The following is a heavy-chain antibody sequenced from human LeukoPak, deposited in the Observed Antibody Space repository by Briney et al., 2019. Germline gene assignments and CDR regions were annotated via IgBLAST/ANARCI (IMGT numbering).Heavy chain of an antibody. D-gene: IGHD6-19*01. V-gene: IGHV1-2*02. CDR1: GYTFTSYY. CDR2: INPNSGGA. J-gene: IGHJ4*02. Sequence: GASVKVSCKASGYTFTSYYMHWVRQAPGQGLEWMGWINPNSGGANYAQKFQGRVTMTRDTSISTAYMELSRLRSDDTAVYYCARVLFYSSGNKSNRVDYWGQGTLVTVSS. CDR3: ARVLFYSSGNKSNRVDY.